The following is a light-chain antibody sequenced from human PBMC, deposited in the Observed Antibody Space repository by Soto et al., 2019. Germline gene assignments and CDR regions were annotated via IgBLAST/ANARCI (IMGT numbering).Light chain of an antibody. V-gene: IGLV2-14*03. CDR2: DIN. Sequence: QSALPQPASVSGSLGQYITISCTGTSSDVGGYNYVSWYQHHPGKAPKVIIYDINHLPSGVSNRFSGSKSGNTASLTISGLQAEDEADYYCSSYTTTSTLVFGTGTKLTVL. CDR1: SSDVGGYNY. CDR3: SSYTTTSTLV. J-gene: IGLJ1*01.